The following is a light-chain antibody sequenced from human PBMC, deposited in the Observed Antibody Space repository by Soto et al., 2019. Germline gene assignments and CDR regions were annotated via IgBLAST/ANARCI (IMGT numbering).Light chain of an antibody. J-gene: IGLJ2*01. CDR2: DVS. CDR1: SSDVGGYNY. Sequence: QSALTQTRSVSGSPGQSVTISCTGTSSDVGGYNYVSWYQQHPGKAPKLMIYDVSKRPSGVPDRFSGSKSGNTASLTISGLQAEDEADYYCCSYASSYTLVFGGGTQLTVL. CDR3: CSYASSYTLV. V-gene: IGLV2-11*01.